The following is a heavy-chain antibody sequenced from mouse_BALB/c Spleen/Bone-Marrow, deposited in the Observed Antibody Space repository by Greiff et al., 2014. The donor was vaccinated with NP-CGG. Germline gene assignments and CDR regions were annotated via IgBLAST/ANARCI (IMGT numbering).Heavy chain of an antibody. CDR3: ARTMIYFYAMDY. CDR2: INPDNDGT. CDR1: GYTFTSFV. D-gene: IGHD2-4*01. J-gene: IGHJ4*01. V-gene: IGHV1-14*01. Sequence: LKESGPELVKPGASVKVSCKASGYTFTSFVMHWVKQKPGQGLEWIGYINPDNDGTKYNEKFKGKAALTSDKSSTTAYMELSSLTSEDSAVYYCARTMIYFYAMDYWGQGTSVTVSS.